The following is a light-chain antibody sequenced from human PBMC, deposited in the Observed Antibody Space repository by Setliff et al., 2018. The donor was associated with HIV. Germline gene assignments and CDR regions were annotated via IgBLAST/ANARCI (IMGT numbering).Light chain of an antibody. J-gene: IGLJ2*01. CDR1: STDVGGYDH. CDR2: EVS. Sequence: QSALAQPPSASGSPGQSVTISGTGASTDVGGYDHVSWYQQHPGKPPKVVISEVSQRPSGVPDRFSGSKSGNTAFLTVSGLQAEDEADYYCSSYGGSDNLLFGGGTKVTVL. CDR3: SSYGGSDNLL. V-gene: IGLV2-8*01.